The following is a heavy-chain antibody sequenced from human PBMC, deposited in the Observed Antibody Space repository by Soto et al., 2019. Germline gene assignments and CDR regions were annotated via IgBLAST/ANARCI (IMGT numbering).Heavy chain of an antibody. J-gene: IGHJ6*02. CDR2: ISYDGSNK. CDR1: GFTFSSYA. D-gene: IGHD3-3*01. CDR3: ARENVYVTIFGVVTYPYGMDV. V-gene: IGHV3-30-3*01. Sequence: GGSLRLCCAASGFTFSSYAMHWVRQAPGKGLEWVAVISYDGSNKYYADSVKGRFTISRDNSKNTLYLQMNSLRAEDTAVYYCARENVYVTIFGVVTYPYGMDVWGQGTTVTVSS.